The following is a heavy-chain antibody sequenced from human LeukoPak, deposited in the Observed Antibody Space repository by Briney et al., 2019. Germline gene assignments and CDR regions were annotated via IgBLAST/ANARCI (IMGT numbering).Heavy chain of an antibody. D-gene: IGHD3-10*01. CDR2: IYYSGST. J-gene: IGHJ5*02. CDR1: GGSISSYY. Sequence: ASETLSLTCTVPGGSISSYYWSWIRQPPGKGLEWIGYIYYSGSTNYNPSLKSRVTISVDTSKNQFSLKLTSVTAADTAVYYCARVLGVRGWFDPWGQGMLVTVSS. CDR3: ARVLGVRGWFDP. V-gene: IGHV4-59*01.